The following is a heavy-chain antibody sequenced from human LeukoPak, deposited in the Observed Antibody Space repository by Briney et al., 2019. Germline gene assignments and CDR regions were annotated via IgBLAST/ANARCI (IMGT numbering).Heavy chain of an antibody. J-gene: IGHJ6*03. V-gene: IGHV4-38-2*01. CDR2: IYHSGST. Sequence: ASETLSLTCAVSGYSISSGYYWGWIRQPPGKGVEWIGSIYHSGSTYYNPSLKSRVTISVDTSRNQFSLKLCSVTAADTAVYYCARHSSPPPCVFWSGYMGYYYYLDVWGKGTTVTVSS. D-gene: IGHD3-3*01. CDR3: ARHSSPPPCVFWSGYMGYYYYLDV. CDR1: GYSISSGYY.